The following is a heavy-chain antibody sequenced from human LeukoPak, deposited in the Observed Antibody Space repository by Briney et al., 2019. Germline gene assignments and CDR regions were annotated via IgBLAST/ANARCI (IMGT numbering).Heavy chain of an antibody. CDR2: ISYTGST. Sequence: SETLSLTCTVSGGSISSYYWSWIRQPPGKGLEWIGYISYTGSTNYNPSLKSRVSLSVDTSKNQFSLELSSVTAADTAVYYCARATPDNYYDSSGNTYYFDYWGQGTLVTVSS. V-gene: IGHV4-59*01. D-gene: IGHD3-22*01. CDR1: GGSISSYY. CDR3: ARATPDNYYDSSGNTYYFDY. J-gene: IGHJ4*02.